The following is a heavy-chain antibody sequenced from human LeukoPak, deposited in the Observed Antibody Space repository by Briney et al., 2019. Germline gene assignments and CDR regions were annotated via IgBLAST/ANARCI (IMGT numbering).Heavy chain of an antibody. Sequence: ASVNVSCKASGYTFTSYDINWVRQATGQGLEWMGWMNPNSGNTGYAQKFQGRVTMTRNTSISTAYMELSSLRSEDTAVYYCARGLSVRNYDSSGYSYDYWGQGTLVTVSS. CDR3: ARGLSVRNYDSSGYSYDY. CDR2: MNPNSGNT. D-gene: IGHD3-22*01. J-gene: IGHJ4*02. V-gene: IGHV1-8*01. CDR1: GYTFTSYD.